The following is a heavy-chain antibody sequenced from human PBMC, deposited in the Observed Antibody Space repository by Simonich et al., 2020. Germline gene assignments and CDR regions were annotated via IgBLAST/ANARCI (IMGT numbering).Heavy chain of an antibody. CDR1: GYTFTGYY. D-gene: IGHD6-6*01. Sequence: QVQLVQSGAEVKTPGASVKVSCKASGYTFTGYYMHRVRQAPGQGLGWIVVCNPKSGGQNYAQKVQGKVTMTRDTSISTASMELSRLRSDDTAVYYCARDSLSIAARPKNYMDVWGKGTTVTVSS. V-gene: IGHV1-2*02. J-gene: IGHJ6*03. CDR3: ARDSLSIAARPKNYMDV. CDR2: CNPKSGGQ.